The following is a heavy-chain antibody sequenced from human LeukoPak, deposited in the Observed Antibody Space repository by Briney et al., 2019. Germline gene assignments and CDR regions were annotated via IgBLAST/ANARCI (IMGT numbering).Heavy chain of an antibody. J-gene: IGHJ3*02. Sequence: SETLSLTCTVSGGSISSYYWSWIRQPPGKGLEWIGYICYSGSTNYNPSLKSRVTISVDTSKNQFSLKLSSVTAADTAVYYCARDAYYDILTGYPRGAFDIWGQGTMVTVPS. D-gene: IGHD3-9*01. CDR1: GGSISSYY. V-gene: IGHV4-59*01. CDR2: ICYSGST. CDR3: ARDAYYDILTGYPRGAFDI.